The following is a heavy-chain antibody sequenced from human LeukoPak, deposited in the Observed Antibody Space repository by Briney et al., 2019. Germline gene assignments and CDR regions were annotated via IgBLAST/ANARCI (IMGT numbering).Heavy chain of an antibody. CDR3: ARGLGAAGYNWFDP. D-gene: IGHD6-13*01. Sequence: PSETLSLTCAVSGGSISSSNWWSWVRQPPGKGLEWIGEIYHSGSTNYNPSLKSRVTVSSDRSKNQFYLKLSSVTAADTAVYYCARGLGAAGYNWFDPWGQGTLVTVSS. CDR2: IYHSGST. V-gene: IGHV4-4*02. J-gene: IGHJ5*02. CDR1: GGSISSSNW.